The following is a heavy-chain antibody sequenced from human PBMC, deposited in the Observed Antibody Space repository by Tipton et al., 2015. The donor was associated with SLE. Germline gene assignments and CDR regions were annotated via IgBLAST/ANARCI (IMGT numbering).Heavy chain of an antibody. J-gene: IGHJ6*02. V-gene: IGHV3-53*05. Sequence: SLRLSCEASGFNVINNYMTWVRQAPGKGLEWVSIIYSGDISNSGDTYYADSVKGRFTISRDNSKNTLYLQMNNLRAEDTAVYYCAGNPGQDYFTGMDVWGQGTTVTVSS. CDR2: IYSGDISNSGDT. D-gene: IGHD2/OR15-2a*01. CDR1: GFNVINNY. CDR3: AGNPGQDYFTGMDV.